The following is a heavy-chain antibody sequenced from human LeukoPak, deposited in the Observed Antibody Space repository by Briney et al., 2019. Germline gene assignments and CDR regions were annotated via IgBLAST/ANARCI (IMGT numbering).Heavy chain of an antibody. CDR1: GFTFSSYG. Sequence: GTLRLSCAASGFTFSSYGMSWIRQSPGKGLEWIGNIYYRGSTSYNPSLKSRVTISVDTSKNQSSLKLSSVTAADTAIYYCARVLSYVADDDHAFDIWGQGTMVIVSS. CDR2: IYYRGST. D-gene: IGHD3-16*01. J-gene: IGHJ3*02. V-gene: IGHV4-59*01. CDR3: ARVLSYVADDDHAFDI.